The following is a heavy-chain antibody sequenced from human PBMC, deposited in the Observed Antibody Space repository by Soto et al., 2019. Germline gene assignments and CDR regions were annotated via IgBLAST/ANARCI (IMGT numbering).Heavy chain of an antibody. CDR3: ARNVYGSGHLGWFDP. CDR1: GGSISSGGDS. D-gene: IGHD3-10*01. CDR2: IYYSGST. J-gene: IGHJ5*02. V-gene: IGHV4-31*11. Sequence: PSETLSLTCAVSGGSISSGGDSWSWIRQPPGKGLEWIGYIYYSGSTYYNPSLKSRVTISVDTSKNQFSLKLSSVTAADTAVYYCARNVYGSGHLGWFDPWGQGTLVTVSS.